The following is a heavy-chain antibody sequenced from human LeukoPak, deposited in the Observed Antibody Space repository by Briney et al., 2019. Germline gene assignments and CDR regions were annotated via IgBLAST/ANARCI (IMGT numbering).Heavy chain of an antibody. CDR2: IWYDGSNK. CDR3: GKVGKILSFDH. CDR1: GFIFSNYG. Sequence: QTGRSLRLSCAASGFIFSNYGMHWVRQAPGKGLEWVAIIWYDGSNKYYADSVKGRFTISRDNSRDTPYLQMNSLRGEDTAVYYCGKVGKILSFDHWGQGTLVTVSS. V-gene: IGHV3-33*06. D-gene: IGHD2-15*01. J-gene: IGHJ4*02.